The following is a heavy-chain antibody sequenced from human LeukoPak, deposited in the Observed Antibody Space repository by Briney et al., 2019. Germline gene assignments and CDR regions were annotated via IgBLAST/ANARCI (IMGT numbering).Heavy chain of an antibody. Sequence: SETLSLTCTVSGGSISSGGYYWSWIRQHPGKGLEWMGYIYYSGSTYYNPSLKSRVTISVDTSKNQFSLKLSSVTAADTAVYYCARAPPLRTGISYYFDYWGQGTLVTVSS. J-gene: IGHJ4*02. V-gene: IGHV4-31*03. D-gene: IGHD3-10*01. CDR2: IYYSGST. CDR1: GGSISSGGYY. CDR3: ARAPPLRTGISYYFDY.